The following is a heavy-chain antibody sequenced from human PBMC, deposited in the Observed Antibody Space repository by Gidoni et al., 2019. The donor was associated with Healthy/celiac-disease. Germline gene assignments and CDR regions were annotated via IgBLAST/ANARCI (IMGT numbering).Heavy chain of an antibody. V-gene: IGHV4-34*01. J-gene: IGHJ3*02. D-gene: IGHD6-6*01. CDR3: ARKRKSIAARDAFDI. Sequence: QVQLQQWGAGLLKPSETLSLTCAVDGGSFSGYYWSWIRQPPGKGLEWIGEINHSGSTNYNPSLKSRVTISVDTSKNQFSLKLSSVTAADTAVYYCARKRKSIAARDAFDIWGQGTMVTVSS. CDR1: GGSFSGYY. CDR2: INHSGST.